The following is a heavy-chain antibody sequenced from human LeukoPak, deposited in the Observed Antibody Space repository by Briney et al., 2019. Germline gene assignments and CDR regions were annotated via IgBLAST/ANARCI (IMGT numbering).Heavy chain of an antibody. V-gene: IGHV1-2*02. CDR1: GYTFTGYY. CDR2: INSNSGGT. Sequence: ASVKVSCKASGYTFTGYYMHWVRQAPGQGLEWMGWINSNSGGTNYAQKFQGRVTMTRDTSISTAYMELSRLRSDDTAVYYCARDLHYDSSGPPSFDYWGQGTLVTVSS. D-gene: IGHD3-22*01. CDR3: ARDLHYDSSGPPSFDY. J-gene: IGHJ4*02.